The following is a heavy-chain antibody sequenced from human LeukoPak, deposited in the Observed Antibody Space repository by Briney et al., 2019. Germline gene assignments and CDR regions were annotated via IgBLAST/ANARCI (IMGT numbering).Heavy chain of an antibody. J-gene: IGHJ4*02. CDR2: IIPMFGTA. V-gene: IGHV1-69*06. CDR3: ASFGPGGGDPFYSDY. Sequence: ASVKVSCKASGGTFSSYAISWVRQAPGQGLEWMGGIIPMFGTAKYAQKFQGRVTITADKSTSTAYMELSSLRSEDTAVYYCASFGPGGGDPFYSDYWGQGTLVTVSS. CDR1: GGTFSSYA. D-gene: IGHD4-17*01.